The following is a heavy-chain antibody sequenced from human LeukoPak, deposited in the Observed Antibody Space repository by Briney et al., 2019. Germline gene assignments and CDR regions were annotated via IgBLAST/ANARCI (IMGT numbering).Heavy chain of an antibody. Sequence: SETLSLTCAVYGGSFSGYYWSWIRQPPGKGLEWIGEINHSGSTNYNPSLKSRVTISVDTSKNQFSLKLSSVTAADTAVYYCARAPGGYSRSTYYYYYYMDVWGKGTTVTVSS. J-gene: IGHJ6*03. D-gene: IGHD6-13*01. CDR3: ARAPGGYSRSTYYYYYYMDV. CDR2: INHSGST. CDR1: GGSFSGYY. V-gene: IGHV4-34*01.